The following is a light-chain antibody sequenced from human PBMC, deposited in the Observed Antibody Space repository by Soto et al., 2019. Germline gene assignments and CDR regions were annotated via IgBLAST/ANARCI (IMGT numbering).Light chain of an antibody. CDR1: QSVLYSSNNKDY. Sequence: DIVMTQSPDSLAVSLGERATINCKSSQSVLYSSNNKDYLAWYQQKPGQPPKLLIYWASTRESGVPDRFSGSGSGTDFTLTISSLQAEDVAVYHCQQYYSRPPTLGQGTKLEI. V-gene: IGKV4-1*01. J-gene: IGKJ2*01. CDR3: QQYYSRPPT. CDR2: WAS.